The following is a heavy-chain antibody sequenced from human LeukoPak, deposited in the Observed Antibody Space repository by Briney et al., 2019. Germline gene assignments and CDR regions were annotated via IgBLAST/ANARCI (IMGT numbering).Heavy chain of an antibody. CDR1: GFTFSDYY. Sequence: PGGSLRLSCAASGFTFSDYYMSWIRQAPGKGLQWVSFISNSGGTMSYADSVKGRFTIYRDNAKNSVFLQMNSLRAEDTAVYYCAREAVDSSRGIFDFWGQGTLVTVSS. J-gene: IGHJ4*02. CDR3: AREAVDSSRGIFDF. CDR2: ISNSGGTM. V-gene: IGHV3-11*01. D-gene: IGHD3-16*01.